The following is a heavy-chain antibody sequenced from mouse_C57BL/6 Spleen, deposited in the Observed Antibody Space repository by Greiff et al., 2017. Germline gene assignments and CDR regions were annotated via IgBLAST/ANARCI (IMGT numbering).Heavy chain of an antibody. Sequence: ESGPGLVKPSQSLSLTCSVTGYSITSGYYWNWIRQFPGNKLEWMGYISYDGSNNYNPSLKNRISITRDTSKNQFFLKLNSVTTEDTATYYCARDRGTYYAMDYWGQGTSVTVSS. D-gene: IGHD3-3*01. CDR2: ISYDGSN. CDR3: ARDRGTYYAMDY. J-gene: IGHJ4*01. CDR1: GYSITSGYY. V-gene: IGHV3-6*01.